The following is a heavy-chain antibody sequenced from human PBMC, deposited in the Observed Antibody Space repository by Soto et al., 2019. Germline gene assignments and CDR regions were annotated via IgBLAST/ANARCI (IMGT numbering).Heavy chain of an antibody. J-gene: IGHJ4*02. CDR3: ARGAGVASDFDY. D-gene: IGHD3-3*01. CDR1: GGSISSYY. V-gene: IGHV4-59*01. Sequence: SETLSLTXTVSGGSISSYYWSWIRQPPGKGLEWIGYIYYSGSTNYNPSLKSRVTISVDTSKNQFSLKLSSVTAADTAVYYRARGAGVASDFDYWGQGTLVTVSS. CDR2: IYYSGST.